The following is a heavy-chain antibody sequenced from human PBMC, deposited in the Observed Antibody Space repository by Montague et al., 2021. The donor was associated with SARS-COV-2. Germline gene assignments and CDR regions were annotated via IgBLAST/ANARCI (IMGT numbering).Heavy chain of an antibody. J-gene: IGHJ4*02. CDR2: INHSGSS. CDR3: ARLAYCGADCFSGWEIFFDS. V-gene: IGHV4-34*01. Sequence: SETLSLTCAVPGGSFSSYYWSWIRQPPGKGLEWIAEINHSGSSXXXPSXXXRVTMSVDTSKNQFSLKLNSVTVADTAAYYCARLAYCGADCFSGWEIFFDSWGQGTLVTVSS. CDR1: GGSFSSYY. D-gene: IGHD2-21*02.